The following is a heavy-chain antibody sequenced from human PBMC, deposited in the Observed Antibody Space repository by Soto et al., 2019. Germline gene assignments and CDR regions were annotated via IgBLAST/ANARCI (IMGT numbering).Heavy chain of an antibody. J-gene: IGHJ4*02. CDR3: ARSQTTVTSYDY. V-gene: IGHV4-59*12. Sequence: SETLSLTCDVSGDSIRSNYWSWIRQPPGKGLEWIGYIYYSGNPTYNPSFKSRVTISVDRSKNQFSLKLSSVTAADTAVYYCARSQTTVTSYDYWGQGTLVTVSS. CDR1: GDSIRSNY. D-gene: IGHD4-17*01. CDR2: IYYSGNP.